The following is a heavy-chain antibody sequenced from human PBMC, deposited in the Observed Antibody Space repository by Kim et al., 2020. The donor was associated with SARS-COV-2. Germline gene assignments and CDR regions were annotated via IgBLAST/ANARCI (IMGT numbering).Heavy chain of an antibody. CDR2: IYYTGST. D-gene: IGHD5-18*01. J-gene: IGHJ4*02. V-gene: IGHV4-39*01. CDR1: GGSITSSDYY. CDR3: ARHAGYKYGHDDDHFDY. Sequence: SETLSLTCSVSGGSITSSDYYWSWIRQTPGKGLEWIGSIYYTGSTYYYPSLKSRVTISVDTFKNQFYLRLKSVTATDRAVYYCARHAGYKYGHDDDHFDYWGQGTLVILSS.